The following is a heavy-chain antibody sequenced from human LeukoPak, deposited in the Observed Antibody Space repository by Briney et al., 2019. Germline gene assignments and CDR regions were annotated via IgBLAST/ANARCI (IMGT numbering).Heavy chain of an antibody. D-gene: IGHD4-17*01. CDR3: ARHDAYDDNEAFDI. J-gene: IGHJ3*02. CDR1: GYTFTSYY. V-gene: IGHV1-46*01. CDR2: INPSGGST. Sequence: ASVKVSCKASGYTFTSYYIHLVRQAPGQGHELMGIINPSGGSTSNAQKFQGRVNITRDMSTSTVYMQLSSLRSEDTAVYYCARHDAYDDNEAFDIWGQGTLVTVSS.